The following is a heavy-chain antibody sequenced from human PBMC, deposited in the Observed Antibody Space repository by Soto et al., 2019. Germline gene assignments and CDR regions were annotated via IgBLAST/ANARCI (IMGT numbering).Heavy chain of an antibody. J-gene: IGHJ4*02. CDR3: AHSSYAYGLPGDY. Sequence: QITLKESGPTLVKPTQTLTLTCTFSGFALTPRRVGVGWFRQPPGKALEWLALIYPDGDKRYSPSLKSRLTITEDTSQNQVVLTMTNMDPVDTATYSCAHSSYAYGLPGDYWGQGTLVTVSS. CDR1: GFALTPRRVG. D-gene: IGHD2-2*01. CDR2: IYPDGDK. V-gene: IGHV2-5*02.